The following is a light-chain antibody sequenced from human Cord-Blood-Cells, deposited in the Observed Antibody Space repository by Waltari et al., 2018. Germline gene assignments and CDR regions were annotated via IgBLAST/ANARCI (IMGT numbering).Light chain of an antibody. CDR2: GAS. Sequence: IVLTQSPGTLSLSPGERATLSCRARQSVSSSYLAWYQQKPGQAPRLLIYGASSRATGIPDRFSGSGSGTDFTLTISRLEPEDFAVYYCQQYGSSRTFGQGTKVEIK. CDR1: QSVSSSY. V-gene: IGKV3-20*01. CDR3: QQYGSSRT. J-gene: IGKJ1*01.